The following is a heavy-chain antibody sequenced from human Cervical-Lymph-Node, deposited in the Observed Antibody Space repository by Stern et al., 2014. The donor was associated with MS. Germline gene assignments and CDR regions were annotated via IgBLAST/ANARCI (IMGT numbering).Heavy chain of an antibody. Sequence: QDQLVQSGAQVKKPGASVKVSCKGSGYTFIRYYIQWVRQAPGQGLEWMGIVNASGGSAMYAQKFQGRVTMASDTSTSTVSMELSSLRSEDTDVYYCATLYDSSGSYGMEVWGQGTTVIVSS. CDR3: ATLYDSSGSYGMEV. CDR2: VNASGGSA. D-gene: IGHD5/OR15-5a*01. CDR1: GYTFIRYY. J-gene: IGHJ6*02. V-gene: IGHV1-46*01.